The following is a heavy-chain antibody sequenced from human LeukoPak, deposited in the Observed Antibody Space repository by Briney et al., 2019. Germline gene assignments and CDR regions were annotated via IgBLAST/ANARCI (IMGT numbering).Heavy chain of an antibody. D-gene: IGHD3-10*02. Sequence: GGSLRLSCAASGFTFSTYSMNWVRQAPGKGLEWVSSISSSSYIYYADSVKGRFTISRDNAKKSVYLQMNSLRAEDTAVYYCAELGITMIGGVWGKGTTVTISS. CDR2: ISSSSYI. CDR3: AELGITMIGGV. J-gene: IGHJ6*04. CDR1: GFTFSTYS. V-gene: IGHV3-21*01.